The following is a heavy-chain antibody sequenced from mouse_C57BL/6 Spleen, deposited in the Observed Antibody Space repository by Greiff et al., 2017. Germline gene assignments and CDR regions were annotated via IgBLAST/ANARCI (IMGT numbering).Heavy chain of an antibody. CDR3: ARGGGSWFAY. D-gene: IGHD3-1*01. CDR1: GYAFSSYW. V-gene: IGHV1-80*01. CDR2: IYPGDGDT. Sequence: SGASVKISCKASGYAFSSYWMNWVKQRPGKGLEWIGQIYPGDGDTNYNGKFKGKATLTADKSSSTAYMQLSSLTSEDSAVYFCARGGGSWFAYWGQGTLVTVSA. J-gene: IGHJ3*01.